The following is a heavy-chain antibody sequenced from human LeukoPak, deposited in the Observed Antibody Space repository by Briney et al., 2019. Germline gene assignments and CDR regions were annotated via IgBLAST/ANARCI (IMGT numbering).Heavy chain of an antibody. CDR3: ARQIVGATGLDY. V-gene: IGHV3-48*03. CDR1: GYTFSSYE. Sequence: GGSLRLSRAASGYTFSSYEMKWVRQAPGKGLEWVSYISSSGRTVYYADSVKGRFTISRDNAKDSLYLQMNSLRAEDTAVYYCARQIVGATGLDYWGQGTLVTVSS. CDR2: ISSSGRTV. D-gene: IGHD1-26*01. J-gene: IGHJ4*02.